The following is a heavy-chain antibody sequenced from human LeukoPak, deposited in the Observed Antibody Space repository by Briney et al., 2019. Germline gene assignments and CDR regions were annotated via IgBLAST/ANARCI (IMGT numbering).Heavy chain of an antibody. CDR2: IYPGDSDT. D-gene: IGHD6-19*01. J-gene: IGHJ3*02. CDR3: ARGQWLVSKGLGAFDI. Sequence: GESLKISCKGSGYRFTNYWIDWVRQMPGKGLEWMGVIYPGDSDTRYSPSFQGQVTISADKSITTAYLQLSSLKASDTAIYYCARGQWLVSKGLGAFDIWGQGTMVTVSS. V-gene: IGHV5-51*01. CDR1: GYRFTNYW.